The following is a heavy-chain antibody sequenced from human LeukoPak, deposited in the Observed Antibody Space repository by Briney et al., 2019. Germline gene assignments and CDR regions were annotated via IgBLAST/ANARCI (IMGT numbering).Heavy chain of an antibody. CDR2: IYYSGST. Sequence: SETLSLTCTVSGGSISSSSYYWGWIRQPPGKGLEWIGSIYYSGSTNYNPSLKSRVTISVDTSKNQFSLKLSSVTAADTAVYYCARGLSRFDSSGYYYYYYGMDVWGQGTTVTVSS. V-gene: IGHV4-39*07. D-gene: IGHD3-22*01. J-gene: IGHJ6*02. CDR1: GGSISSSSYY. CDR3: ARGLSRFDSSGYYYYYYGMDV.